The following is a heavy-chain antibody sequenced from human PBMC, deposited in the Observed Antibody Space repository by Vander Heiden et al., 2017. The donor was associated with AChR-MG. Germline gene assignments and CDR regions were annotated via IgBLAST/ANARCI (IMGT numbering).Heavy chain of an antibody. J-gene: IGHJ4*02. CDR3: ARGRLTYYGSGILSKFDY. V-gene: IGHV1-46*01. D-gene: IGHD3-10*01. CDR1: GYTFTDHH. CDR2: INPSGGST. Sequence: QVQLVQSGAEVRNPGASLKVSCKASGYTFTDHHMHWVRQAPGQGLEWMGLINPSGGSTTYAQKFQGRVTMTRDTSTSTVYMEVSSLKSEDTAVYYCARGRLTYYGSGILSKFDYWGQGTLVTVSS.